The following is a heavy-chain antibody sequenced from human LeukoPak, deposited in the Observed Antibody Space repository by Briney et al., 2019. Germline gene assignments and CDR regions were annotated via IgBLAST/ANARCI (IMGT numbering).Heavy chain of an antibody. CDR2: ISSSSSYT. CDR3: ARGGESYLLDY. Sequence: GGSLRLSCAASGFSFSNYVMTWVRQAPGKGLEWVSYISSSSSYTNYADSAKGRFSISRDNAKKSLYLQMNSLRAEDTAVYYCARGGESYLLDYWGQGTLVTVSS. V-gene: IGHV3-11*06. D-gene: IGHD3-16*02. CDR1: GFSFSNYV. J-gene: IGHJ4*02.